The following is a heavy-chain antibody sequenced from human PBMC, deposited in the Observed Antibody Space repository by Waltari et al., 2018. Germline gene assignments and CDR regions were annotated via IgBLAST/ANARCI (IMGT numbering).Heavy chain of an antibody. CDR1: GFTFGYTP. J-gene: IGHJ5*02. Sequence: DVQLAEYGGGLVQPGGSLRPSCAASGFTFGYTPLHWVCQSTGKAPEWVAIISGTGDGTFYSNAERGRFTISRDNSRNTLYLQMNDLKTEDTAVYYCTKDAYDSPNHYPPTWFDPWGHGTLVTVSS. CDR2: ISGTGDGT. D-gene: IGHD3-10*01. V-gene: IGHV3-23*04. CDR3: TKDAYDSPNHYPPTWFDP.